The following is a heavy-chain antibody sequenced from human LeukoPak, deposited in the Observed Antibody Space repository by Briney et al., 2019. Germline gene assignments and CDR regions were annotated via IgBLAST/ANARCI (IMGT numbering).Heavy chain of an antibody. CDR2: ISGSGDST. D-gene: IGHD6-6*01. CDR1: GFTFSTYA. V-gene: IGHV3-23*01. Sequence: GGSLRLSCAASGFTFSTYAMSWVRQAPGKGLEWVSGISGSGDSTYYADSVKGRFTISRDNSKNTLYLQMNSLRAEDTAVYYCAKYASGRSSFFDYWGQGALVTVSS. J-gene: IGHJ4*02. CDR3: AKYASGRSSFFDY.